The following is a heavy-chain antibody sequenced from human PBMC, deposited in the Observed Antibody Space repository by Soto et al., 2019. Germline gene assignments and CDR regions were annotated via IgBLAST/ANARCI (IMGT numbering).Heavy chain of an antibody. CDR2: INAGNDNT. D-gene: IGHD1-26*01. CDR3: ARLVGALDY. Sequence: QVQLVQSGAEVKKPGASVKVSCKTSGYTFTSHAIHWVRQAPGQRPEWMGWINAGNDNTKYSLKFQGRITITRDTSANTVHMELSSLTSEDTAVYYCARLVGALDYWGQGTLVTVSS. J-gene: IGHJ4*02. CDR1: GYTFTSHA. V-gene: IGHV1-3*01.